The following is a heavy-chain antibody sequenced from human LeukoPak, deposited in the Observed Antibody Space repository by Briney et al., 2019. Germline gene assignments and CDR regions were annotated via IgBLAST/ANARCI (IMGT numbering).Heavy chain of an antibody. D-gene: IGHD6-19*01. CDR3: AKDRIAVAAATPDY. Sequence: PGGSLRLSCAASGFTFGSYAMSWVRQAPGKGLEWVSGISGSGGSTYYADSVKGRFTISRDNSKNTMYMQMNSLRAEDTAVYYCAKDRIAVAAATPDYWGQGALVTVSS. CDR1: GFTFGSYA. V-gene: IGHV3-23*01. CDR2: ISGSGGST. J-gene: IGHJ4*02.